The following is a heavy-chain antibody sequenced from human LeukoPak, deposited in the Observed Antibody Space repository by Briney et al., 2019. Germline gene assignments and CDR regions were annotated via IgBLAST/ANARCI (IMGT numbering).Heavy chain of an antibody. CDR3: ARALESVDSYYFDY. Sequence: SQTLSLTCAISGDSLSSNSAAWNWIRQSPSRGLEWLGRTYYRSKWYNGYAVSVKGRITINPDTSKNQFPLQLNSVTPEDTAVYYCARALESVDSYYFDYWGQGTLVTVSS. D-gene: IGHD2-15*01. V-gene: IGHV6-1*01. CDR2: TYYRSKWYN. CDR1: GDSLSSNSAA. J-gene: IGHJ4*02.